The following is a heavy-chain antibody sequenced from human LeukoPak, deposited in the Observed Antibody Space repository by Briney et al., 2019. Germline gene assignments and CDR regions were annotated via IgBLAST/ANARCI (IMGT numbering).Heavy chain of an antibody. CDR3: ARASTEYAVTDGFDT. CDR2: VSFGSSYI. V-gene: IGHV3-21*01. CDR1: GFTFRDYT. D-gene: IGHD4-17*01. Sequence: GGSLRLSCAASGFTFRDYTMNGVRQSPGEGLQWVSYVSFGSSYISYADSLKGRFTISRDDDKSSVYLEMTSLRAEDTAVYYCARASTEYAVTDGFDTWGPGTLVTVSS. J-gene: IGHJ5*02.